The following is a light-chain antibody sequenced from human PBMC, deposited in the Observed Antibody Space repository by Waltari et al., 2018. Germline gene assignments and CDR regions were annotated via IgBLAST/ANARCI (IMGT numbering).Light chain of an antibody. CDR2: RND. CDR3: ATWDDTLNMV. J-gene: IGLJ2*01. Sequence: QSVLTQPPSASETPGQRVTIPCSGSSSNIGTYYLYWYQQLPGTAPKLLIYRNDQRAAGVPDRFSGSKAGTSASLASSGLRSEDEADYYCATWDDTLNMVFGGGTKLTIL. V-gene: IGLV1-47*01. CDR1: SSNIGTYY.